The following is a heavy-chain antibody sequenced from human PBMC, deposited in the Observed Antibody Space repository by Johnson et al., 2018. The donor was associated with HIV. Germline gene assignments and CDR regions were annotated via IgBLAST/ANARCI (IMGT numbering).Heavy chain of an antibody. CDR1: GFTVSSNY. Sequence: VQLVESGGGLVKPGGSLRLSCAASGFTVSSNYMSWVRQAPGKGLEWVSYISSSGSTIYYADSVKGRFTISRDNSKNTLYLQMNSLRAEDTAVYYCAKGGGLLSAFDIWGQGTMVTVSS. J-gene: IGHJ3*02. CDR2: ISSSGSTI. CDR3: AKGGGLLSAFDI. D-gene: IGHD2-2*01. V-gene: IGHV3-11*04.